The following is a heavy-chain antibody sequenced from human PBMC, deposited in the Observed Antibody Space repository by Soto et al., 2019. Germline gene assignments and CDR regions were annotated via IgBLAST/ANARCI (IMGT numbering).Heavy chain of an antibody. CDR3: AKGHGRQAPRYCSSTSCYMGHGWFDP. CDR2: INHSGST. Sequence: SETLSLTCAVFGGSFSGYYWSWIRQPPGKGQEWIGEINHSGSTNYHPSLKSRVTISVDTSKNQFSLKLSSVAAADTAVYYCAKGHGRQAPRYCSSTSCYMGHGWFDPWGQGTLVTVSS. CDR1: GGSFSGYY. V-gene: IGHV4-34*01. J-gene: IGHJ5*02. D-gene: IGHD2-2*02.